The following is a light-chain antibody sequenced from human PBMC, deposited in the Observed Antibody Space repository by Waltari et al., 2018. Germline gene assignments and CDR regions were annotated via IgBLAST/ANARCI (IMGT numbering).Light chain of an antibody. CDR2: DIS. J-gene: IGKJ4*01. CDR1: QSVDYK. CDR3: QQYDSWPQT. Sequence: EVVMTPSPATLSVSPGERATLFCRTSQSVDYKLAWYQHKPRQAPRLLIYDISTRIPGIPARFSGGGSGTLFTLTISSLQSEDFAVYYCQQYDSWPQTFGGGTKVEIK. V-gene: IGKV3-15*01.